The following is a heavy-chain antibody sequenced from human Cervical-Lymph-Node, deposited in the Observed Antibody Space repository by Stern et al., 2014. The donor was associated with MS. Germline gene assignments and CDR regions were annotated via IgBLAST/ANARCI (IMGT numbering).Heavy chain of an antibody. J-gene: IGHJ4*02. CDR1: GGSLSTYT. V-gene: IGHV1-69*09. CDR3: AGPSPLD. CDR2: IIPALNVA. Sequence: QVQLVQSGAELKKPGSSVKVSCKASGGSLSTYTITWVRQAPGQGLEWMGRIIPALNVAKSAQKFQGRITISADKSTSTAYMEMSSLRSDDTAVYYCAGPSPLDWGQGTLVTVSS.